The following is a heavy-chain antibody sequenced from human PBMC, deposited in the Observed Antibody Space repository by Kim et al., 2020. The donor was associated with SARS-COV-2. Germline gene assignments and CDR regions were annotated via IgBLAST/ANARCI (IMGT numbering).Heavy chain of an antibody. V-gene: IGHV3-9*01. CDR1: GFTFGDYA. CDR3: AKDIGVAARRLFSHYGMDV. Sequence: GGSLRLSCAASGFTFGDYAMHWVRQAPGKGLEWVSGISWNSGSIGYADSVKGRFTISRDNAKNSLYLQMNSLRAEDTALYYCAKDIGVAARRLFSHYGMDVWGQGTTVTVSS. D-gene: IGHD6-6*01. J-gene: IGHJ6*02. CDR2: ISWNSGSI.